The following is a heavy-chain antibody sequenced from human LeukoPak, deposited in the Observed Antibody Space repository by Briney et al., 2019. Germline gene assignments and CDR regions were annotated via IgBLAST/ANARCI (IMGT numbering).Heavy chain of an antibody. CDR1: GGSISSYY. J-gene: IGHJ4*02. V-gene: IGHV4-59*08. Sequence: SGTLSLTCTVSGGSISSYYWSWIRQPPGNGLEWIGYIYYSGSTNYNPSLKSRVTISVDTSKNQFSLKLNSVTAADTAVYYCARNGGYASPFDSWGQGTLVTVSS. CDR2: IYYSGST. D-gene: IGHD5-12*01. CDR3: ARNGGYASPFDS.